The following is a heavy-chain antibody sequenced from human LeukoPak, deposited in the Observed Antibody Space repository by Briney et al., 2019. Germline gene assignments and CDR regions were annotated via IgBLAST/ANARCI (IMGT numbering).Heavy chain of an antibody. V-gene: IGHV4-39*07. D-gene: IGHD6-6*01. CDR2: IYYSGTT. CDR3: ARVAARYVGMDV. CDR1: GGSLSNSDYY. Sequence: PSETLSLTCTVSGGSLSNSDYYWAWIRQPPGKGLEWIASIYYSGTTYYNSSLKSRVTISVDTSKKQVSLNLSSVTAADTAVYYCARVAARYVGMDVWGQGTTVTVSS. J-gene: IGHJ6*02.